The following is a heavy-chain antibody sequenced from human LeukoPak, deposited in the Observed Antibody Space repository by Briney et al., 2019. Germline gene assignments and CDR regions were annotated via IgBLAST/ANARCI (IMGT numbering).Heavy chain of an antibody. D-gene: IGHD5-24*01. V-gene: IGHV1-69*13. J-gene: IGHJ5*02. Sequence: ASVKVSCKASGGTFSSYAISWVRQAPGQGLEWMGGIIPIFGTANYAQKFQGRVTITADESTSTAYMELSSLRSEETAVYYCARGRATGVGWFDPWGQGTLVTVSS. CDR2: IIPIFGTA. CDR3: ARGRATGVGWFDP. CDR1: GGTFSSYA.